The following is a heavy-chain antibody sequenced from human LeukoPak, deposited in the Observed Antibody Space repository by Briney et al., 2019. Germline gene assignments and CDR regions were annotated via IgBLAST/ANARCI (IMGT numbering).Heavy chain of an antibody. V-gene: IGHV4-34*01. J-gene: IGHJ4*02. CDR3: ARGGQAYCGGDCSVPFDY. D-gene: IGHD2-21*02. Sequence: SETLSLTCAVYGGSFSGYYWSWIRQPPGKGLEWIGEINHSGSTNYNPSLKSRVTISVDTSKNQFSLKLSSVTAADTAVYYCARGGQAYCGGDCSVPFDYWGQGTLVTVSS. CDR2: INHSGST. CDR1: GGSFSGYY.